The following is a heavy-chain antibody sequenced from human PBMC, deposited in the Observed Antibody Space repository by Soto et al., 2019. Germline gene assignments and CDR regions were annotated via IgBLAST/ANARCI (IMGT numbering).Heavy chain of an antibody. CDR3: ARVPGIAAAGRGRYFDY. CDR1: GGSFSGYY. CDR2: INHSGST. V-gene: IGHV4-34*01. Sequence: QVQLQQWGAGLLKPSETLSLTCAVYGGSFSGYYWSWIRQPPGKGLEWIGEINHSGSTNYNPSLKSRVTKSVDTSKNQFSLKQSSVTAADTAVYYCARVPGIAAAGRGRYFDYWGQGTLVTVSS. J-gene: IGHJ4*02. D-gene: IGHD6-13*01.